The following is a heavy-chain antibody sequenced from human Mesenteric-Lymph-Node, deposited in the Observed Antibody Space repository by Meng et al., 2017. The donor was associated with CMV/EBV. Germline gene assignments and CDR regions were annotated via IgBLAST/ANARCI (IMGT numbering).Heavy chain of an antibody. V-gene: IGHV3-23*01. J-gene: IGHJ4*02. CDR3: AKATDFDY. Sequence: LRLSCAASGFTFSTYAMNWVRQAPGKGLEWVSGIRGDDGSTFYVGSVKGRFTISRDNSKNTLYLQMNSLRAEDTAVYYCAKATDFDYWGQGTLVTVSS. CDR1: GFTFSTYA. D-gene: IGHD4-11*01. CDR2: IRGDDGST.